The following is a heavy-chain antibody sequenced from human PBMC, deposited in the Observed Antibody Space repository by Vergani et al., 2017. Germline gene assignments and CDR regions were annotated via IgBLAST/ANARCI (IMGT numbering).Heavy chain of an antibody. V-gene: IGHV4-61*02. CDR3: ARGRMASGYSVPDS. Sequence: QVQLQESGPGLVKPSQTLSLTCTVSGASMSSVGYYWTWLRQSPGKRLEWIGDILGSGTANYNPSFQGRVSMSVATAKNQFSLKLSSVNATDTAVYYCARGRMASGYSVPDSRGQGTRVTGSS. CDR1: GASMSSVGYY. CDR2: ILGSGTA. D-gene: IGHD5/OR15-5a*01. J-gene: IGHJ4*02.